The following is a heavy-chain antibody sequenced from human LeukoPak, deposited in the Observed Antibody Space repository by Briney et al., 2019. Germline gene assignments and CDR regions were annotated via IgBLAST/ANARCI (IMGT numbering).Heavy chain of an antibody. CDR3: AKDLNYGFDY. CDR1: GFTFSSYA. J-gene: IGHJ4*02. CDR2: ISGSGDST. D-gene: IGHD4-11*01. V-gene: IGHV3-23*01. Sequence: GGSLRLSCAASGFTFSSYAMSWVRQAPGKGLEWVSAISGSGDSTYYGDSVKGRFTISRDNSKNTLYLQMNSLRAEDTAVYYCAKDLNYGFDYWGQGTLVTVSS.